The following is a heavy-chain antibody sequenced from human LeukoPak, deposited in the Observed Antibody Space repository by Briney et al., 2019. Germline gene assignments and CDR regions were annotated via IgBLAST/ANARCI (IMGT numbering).Heavy chain of an antibody. CDR1: GFGFSDYT. D-gene: IGHD3-22*01. CDR3: AGDSSGGDTFEV. CDR2: ISSSSGYI. J-gene: IGHJ3*01. V-gene: IGHV3-21*01. Sequence: PGGSLRLSCAASGFGFSDYTMNWVRQAPGKGLEWVSSISSSSGYIFYADSLKGRLTISRDNAKNSLYLQMTSLRADDTALYYCAGDSSGGDTFEVWGQGTMVTVSS.